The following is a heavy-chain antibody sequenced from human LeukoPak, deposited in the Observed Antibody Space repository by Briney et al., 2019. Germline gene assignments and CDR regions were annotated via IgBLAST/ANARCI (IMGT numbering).Heavy chain of an antibody. CDR3: ARDVRLYYSYMDV. V-gene: IGHV4-61*02. CDR2: IYTSGST. CDR1: GGSISSGNYY. J-gene: IGHJ6*03. Sequence: SETLSLTCTVSGGSISSGNYYWSWIRQPAGKGLEWIGRIYTSGSTNYNPSLKSRVTIPVDTSKNQFSLKLRSVTAADTALYYCARDVRLYYSYMDVWGKGTTVTVSS.